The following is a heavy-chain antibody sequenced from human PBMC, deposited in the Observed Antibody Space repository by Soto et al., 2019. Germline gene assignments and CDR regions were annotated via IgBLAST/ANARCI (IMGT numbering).Heavy chain of an antibody. CDR2: ISWQSGSI. Sequence: DVQLVESGGGLAQPGRSLRLSCAASGFIFDDYAMHWVRQAPGKGLEWVSGISWQSGSIRYADSVKGRFTISRDNAKNSLYLQMNSLRVEDTALSYCAKDMFSSSSAATFDYWGQGILVTVSS. V-gene: IGHV3-9*01. D-gene: IGHD6-6*01. CDR1: GFIFDDYA. CDR3: AKDMFSSSSAATFDY. J-gene: IGHJ4*02.